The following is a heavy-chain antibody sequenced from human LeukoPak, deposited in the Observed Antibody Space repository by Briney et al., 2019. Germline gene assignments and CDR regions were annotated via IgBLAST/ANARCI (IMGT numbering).Heavy chain of an antibody. CDR3: ARTVAGKLVFAY. J-gene: IGHJ4*02. CDR2: IYYSGST. Sequence: PSETLSLTCTVSGGSISSNSYYWGWIRQPPGKGLEWIGNIYYSGSTYDNSSLKSRVTISLDMSKNQCSLKLSSVTAADTAIYYCARTVAGKLVFAYWGQGTLVTVSS. V-gene: IGHV4-39*07. D-gene: IGHD6-19*01. CDR1: GGSISSNSYY.